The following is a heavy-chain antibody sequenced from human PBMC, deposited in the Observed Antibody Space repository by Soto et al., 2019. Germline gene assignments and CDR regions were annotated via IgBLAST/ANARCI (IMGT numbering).Heavy chain of an antibody. J-gene: IGHJ3*02. Sequence: QVQLQESGPGLVKPSQTLSLTCTVSGGSISSGDYYWSWIRHHPGKGLEWIGYIYSSGSTYYNPSLRSRVIISADDSKNQFSQRLSSVTAADTAVYYCVRDYDYDTSRNDAFDIWGQGTMVTVSS. CDR2: IYSSGST. CDR1: GGSISSGDYY. CDR3: VRDYDYDTSRNDAFDI. D-gene: IGHD3-22*01. V-gene: IGHV4-31*03.